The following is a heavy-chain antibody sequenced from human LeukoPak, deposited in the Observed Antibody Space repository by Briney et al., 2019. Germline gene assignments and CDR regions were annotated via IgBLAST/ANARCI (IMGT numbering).Heavy chain of an antibody. J-gene: IGHJ5*02. V-gene: IGHV3-21*01. D-gene: IGHD2-2*03. CDR3: ASSPWIATGFDP. CDR1: GFTFSSYS. CDR2: ISSSSSYI. Sequence: GGSLRLSCAASGFTFSSYSMNWVRQAPGKGLEWVSSISSSSSYIYYADSVKGRFTISRDNAKNSLYLQMNSLRAEDTAVYYCASSPWIATGFDPWGQGTLVTVSS.